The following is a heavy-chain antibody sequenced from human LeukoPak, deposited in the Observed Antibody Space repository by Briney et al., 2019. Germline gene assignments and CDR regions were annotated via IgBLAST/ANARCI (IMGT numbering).Heavy chain of an antibody. V-gene: IGHV3-30*02. D-gene: IGHD4-17*01. CDR2: LQYDRTNV. CDR1: RFSFSSYG. Sequence: GGSLRLSCAASRFSFSSYGMHWVRQAPGKGLEWVAYLQYDRTNVQYADSVRGRFTISRDNSKNILYLQMNSLRAEDTAVYYCAKDYGDYPGVFDYWGQGTLVTVSS. J-gene: IGHJ4*02. CDR3: AKDYGDYPGVFDY.